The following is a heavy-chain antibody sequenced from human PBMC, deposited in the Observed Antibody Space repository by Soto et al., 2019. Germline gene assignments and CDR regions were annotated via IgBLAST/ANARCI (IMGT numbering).Heavy chain of an antibody. J-gene: IGHJ5*02. D-gene: IGHD3-22*01. V-gene: IGHV1-69*01. Sequence: QVQLVQSGAEVKKPGSSMKVSCKASGGTFNSYDINWVRQAPGQGLEWMEGIIPIVETPKYAQKFQGRVTITADESTNTVYMELSSLRSEDTAMYYCARLSRPNYYDTSGFFKDNWFDPWGQGTLVTVSS. CDR1: GGTFNSYD. CDR2: IIPIVETP. CDR3: ARLSRPNYYDTSGFFKDNWFDP.